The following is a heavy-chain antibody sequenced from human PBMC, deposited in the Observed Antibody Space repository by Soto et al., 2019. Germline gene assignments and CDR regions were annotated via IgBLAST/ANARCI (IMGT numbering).Heavy chain of an antibody. CDR2: IKDKANSYTT. CDR3: AKIYGMDI. V-gene: IGHV3-72*01. Sequence: EVQLLESGGGLVQPGGSLRLSCAASGSSFSDYYMDWVRQAPGKGLEWVGRIKDKANSYTTQYALSVKGRFTISRDDSKNSLYLQMNSLETDDTAVYYCAKIYGMDIWGQGTMVTVSS. J-gene: IGHJ6*02. CDR1: GSSFSDYY.